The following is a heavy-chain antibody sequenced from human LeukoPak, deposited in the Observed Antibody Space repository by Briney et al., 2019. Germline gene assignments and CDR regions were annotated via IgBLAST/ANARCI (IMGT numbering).Heavy chain of an antibody. Sequence: PGGSLRLSCAASGFTFTNYAISWVRQAPGKGLEWVSGISGSGGSTFYADSVKGRFTISRDNAKNSLYLQMNSLRAEDTAVYYCARARVRFLEWLPHDYWGQGTLVTVSS. CDR2: ISGSGGST. CDR3: ARARVRFLEWLPHDY. CDR1: GFTFTNYA. V-gene: IGHV3-23*01. J-gene: IGHJ4*02. D-gene: IGHD3-3*01.